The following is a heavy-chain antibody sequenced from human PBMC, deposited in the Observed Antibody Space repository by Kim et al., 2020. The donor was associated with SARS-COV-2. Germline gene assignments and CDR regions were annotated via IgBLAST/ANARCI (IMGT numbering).Heavy chain of an antibody. D-gene: IGHD2-21*01. Sequence: GGSLRLSCVASGFAINNYAMGWVRQAPGKGLEWVAVSRTLTEYAYSVKGLLNISRDNSRNTVYLQMNSLRVDDTAIYFCSKAIGDNNYFDSWGQGTLVTVSS. V-gene: IGHV3-23*01. CDR1: GFAINNYA. CDR3: SKAIGDNNYFDS. CDR2: VSRTLT. J-gene: IGHJ4*02.